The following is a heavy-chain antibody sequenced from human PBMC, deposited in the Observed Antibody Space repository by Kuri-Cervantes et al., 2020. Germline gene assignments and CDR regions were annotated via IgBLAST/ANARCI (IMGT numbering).Heavy chain of an antibody. D-gene: IGHD3-22*01. CDR3: TTDWYDSSGYMNY. V-gene: IGHV3-15*01. J-gene: IGHJ4*02. CDR2: IKSKADGGTT. CDR1: GFTFINAW. Sequence: GGSLRPSCAASGFTFINAWMRWVRQAPGKGLEWVGRIKSKADGGTTDYASPVKGRFTISRDDSKNTLYLQMNSLKTEDTAVYYCTTDWYDSSGYMNYWGQGTLVTVSS.